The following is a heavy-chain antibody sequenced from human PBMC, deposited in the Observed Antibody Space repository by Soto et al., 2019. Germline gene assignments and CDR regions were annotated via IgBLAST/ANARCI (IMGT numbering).Heavy chain of an antibody. CDR3: ASIFGGYVRYYFDY. V-gene: IGHV4-34*01. CDR2: INHSGST. Sequence: PSETLSLTCAVYGGSFSGYYWSWIRQPPGKGLEWIGEINHSGSTNYNPSLKSRVTISVDTSKNQFSLKLSSVTAADTAVYYCASIFGGYVRYYFDYWGQEPWSPSPQ. J-gene: IGHJ4*01. D-gene: IGHD3-3*02. CDR1: GGSFSGYY.